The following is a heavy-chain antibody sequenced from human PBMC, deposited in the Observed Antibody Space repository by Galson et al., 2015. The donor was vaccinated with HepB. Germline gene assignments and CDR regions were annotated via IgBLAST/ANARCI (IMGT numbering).Heavy chain of an antibody. CDR1: GGTFSSYA. CDR2: IIPIFGTA. CDR3: ATSRSGVGLVSIIDY. D-gene: IGHD2-2*01. V-gene: IGHV1-69*13. Sequence: SVKVSCKASGGTFSSYAISWVRQAPGQGLEWMGGIIPIFGTANYAQKFQGRVTITADESTSTAYMELSSLRSEDTAVYYCATSRSGVGLVSIIDYWGQGTLVTVSS. J-gene: IGHJ4*02.